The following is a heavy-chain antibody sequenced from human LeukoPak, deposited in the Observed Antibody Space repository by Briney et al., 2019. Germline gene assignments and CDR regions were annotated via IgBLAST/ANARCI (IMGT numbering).Heavy chain of an antibody. J-gene: IGHJ4*02. CDR2: IYLSGST. CDR1: GYSISSGYY. V-gene: IGHV4-38-2*01. D-gene: IGHD3-10*01. Sequence: SETLSLTCAVSGYSISSGYYGGWIRQPPGKGLEWIVSIYLSGSTYHNPSLNSRFSISVDTSKNQFSLKLSSVTAADTAVYYCASYRGVLDYWGQGTLVTVSS. CDR3: ASYRGVLDY.